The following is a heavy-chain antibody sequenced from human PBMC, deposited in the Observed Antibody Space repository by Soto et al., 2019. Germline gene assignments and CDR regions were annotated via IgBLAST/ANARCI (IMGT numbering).Heavy chain of an antibody. CDR2: ISAYNGNT. CDR1: GYTFTSYG. V-gene: IGHV1-18*04. CDR3: ARGLTAAGGNLFDY. D-gene: IGHD2-8*02. Sequence: ASVKVSCKASGYTFTSYGISWVRQAPGQGLEWVGRISAYNGNTNYAQKLQGRVTMTTDTSTSTAYMELRSLRSDDTAVYYCARGLTAAGGNLFDYWGQGTLVTVSS. J-gene: IGHJ4*02.